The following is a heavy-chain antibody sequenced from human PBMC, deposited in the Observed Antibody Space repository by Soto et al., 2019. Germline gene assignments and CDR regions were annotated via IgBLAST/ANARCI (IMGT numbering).Heavy chain of an antibody. CDR3: ARSFTLYSSSSGLSHDAFDI. J-gene: IGHJ3*02. D-gene: IGHD6-6*01. Sequence: GSGPTLVNHTQTLTLTCTFSGFSLSTSRMCVSWIRQPPGKALEWLARIDWDDDKYYSTSLKTRLTISKDTSKNQVVLTMTNMDPVDTATYYCARSFTLYSSSSGLSHDAFDIWGQGTMVTVSS. CDR2: IDWDDDK. CDR1: GFSLSTSRMC. V-gene: IGHV2-70*11.